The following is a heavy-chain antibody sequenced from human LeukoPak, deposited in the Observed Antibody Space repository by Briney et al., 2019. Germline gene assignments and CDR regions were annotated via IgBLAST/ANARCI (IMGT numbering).Heavy chain of an antibody. CDR2: IYPGDSDT. CDR1: GYTFTGYW. V-gene: IGHV5-51*01. CDR3: ARHHYYGSATYYNDYYYFYYMDV. D-gene: IGHD3-10*01. J-gene: IGHJ6*03. Sequence: GESLKISCQGSGYTFTGYWIGSVRQMPGKGLEWMGIIYPGDSDTRYSPSFQGQVTISVDKSINTAYLQLSSLKASDTAMYYCARHHYYGSATYYNDYYYFYYMDVWGKGTTVTVSS.